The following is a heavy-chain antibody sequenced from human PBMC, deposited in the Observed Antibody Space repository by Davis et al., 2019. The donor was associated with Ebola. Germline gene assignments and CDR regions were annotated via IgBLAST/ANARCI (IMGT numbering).Heavy chain of an antibody. D-gene: IGHD1-26*01. CDR1: GFTFSNYG. CDR3: ARDSGGGSLSFGY. Sequence: PGGSLRLSCAASGFTFSNYGMNWVRQAPGKGLEWVSGISRSGGTTYYADSVKGRFTISRDNSKNTVYLQMNRLRAEDTAVYYCARDSGGGSLSFGYWGQGTLVTVSS. CDR2: ISRSGGTT. V-gene: IGHV3-23*01. J-gene: IGHJ4*02.